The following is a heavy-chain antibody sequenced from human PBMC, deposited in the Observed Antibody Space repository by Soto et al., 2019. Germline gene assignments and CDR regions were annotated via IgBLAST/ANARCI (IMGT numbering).Heavy chain of an antibody. CDR1: GGSFSGYY. Sequence: SETLSLTCAVYGGSFSGYYWSWIRQPPGKGLEWIGEINHSGSTNYNPSLKSRVTISVDTSKNQFSLKLSSVTAADTAVYYCARGPPLRYFDWLIYYYGMDVWGQGTTVTVSS. J-gene: IGHJ6*02. V-gene: IGHV4-34*01. CDR2: INHSGST. CDR3: ARGPPLRYFDWLIYYYGMDV. D-gene: IGHD3-9*01.